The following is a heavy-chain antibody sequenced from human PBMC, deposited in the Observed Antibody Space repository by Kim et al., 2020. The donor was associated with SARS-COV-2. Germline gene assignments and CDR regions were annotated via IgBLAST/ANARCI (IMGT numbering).Heavy chain of an antibody. CDR3: ARWGPTVTHFPAFASRWGYYYYGMDV. V-gene: IGHV3-11*01. J-gene: IGHJ6*02. D-gene: IGHD4-17*01. CDR1: GFTFSDYY. Sequence: GGSLRLSCAASGFTFSDYYMSWIRQAPGKGLEWVSYISSSGSTIYYADSVKGRFTISRDNAKNSLYLQMNSLRAEDTAVYYCARWGPTVTHFPAFASRWGYYYYGMDVWGQGTTVTVSS. CDR2: ISSSGSTI.